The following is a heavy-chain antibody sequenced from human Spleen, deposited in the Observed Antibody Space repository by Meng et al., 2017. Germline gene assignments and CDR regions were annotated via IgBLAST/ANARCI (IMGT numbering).Heavy chain of an antibody. CDR3: ARDLRSSN. CDR1: GFTFSSYA. Sequence: GESLKISCAASGFTFSSYAMSWVRQAPGKGLEWVSVIYSGGNTYYADSVKGRFSISRDNSKNTLYLQMNSLRAEDTAVYYCARDLRSSNWGQGTLVTVSS. CDR2: IYSGGNT. D-gene: IGHD6-13*01. V-gene: IGHV3-23*03. J-gene: IGHJ4*02.